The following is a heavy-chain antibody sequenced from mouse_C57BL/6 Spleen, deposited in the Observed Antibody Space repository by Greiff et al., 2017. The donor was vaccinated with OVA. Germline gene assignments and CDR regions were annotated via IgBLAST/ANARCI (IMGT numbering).Heavy chain of an antibody. D-gene: IGHD2-5*01. J-gene: IGHJ2*01. CDR2: ISDGGSYT. CDR3: ASLSNSHFDY. V-gene: IGHV5-4*03. CDR1: GFTFSSYA. Sequence: EVMLVESGGGLVKPGGSLKLSCAASGFTFSSYAMSWVRQTPEKRLEWVATISDGGSYTYYPDNVKGRFTISRDNAKNNLYLQLSHLKSVDTAMYYCASLSNSHFDYWGQGTTLTVSS.